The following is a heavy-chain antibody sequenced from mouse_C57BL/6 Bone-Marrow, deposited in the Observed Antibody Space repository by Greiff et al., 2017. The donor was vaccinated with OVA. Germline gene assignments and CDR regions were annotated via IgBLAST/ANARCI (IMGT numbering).Heavy chain of an antibody. Sequence: VQLQQPGAELVKPGASVKLSCKASGYTFTSYWMQWVKQRPGQGLEWIGEIDPSDSYTNYNQKFKGKATLTVDTSSSTAYMQLSSLTSEDSAVYYCARGLLRHWGQGTTLTVSS. J-gene: IGHJ2*01. CDR3: ARGLLRH. V-gene: IGHV1-50*01. CDR2: IDPSDSYT. CDR1: GYTFTSYW. D-gene: IGHD1-2*01.